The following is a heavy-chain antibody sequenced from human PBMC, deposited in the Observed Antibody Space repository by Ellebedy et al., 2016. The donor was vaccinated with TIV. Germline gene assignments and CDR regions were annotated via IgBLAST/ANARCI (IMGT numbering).Heavy chain of an antibody. CDR2: IYSGGST. CDR3: ARTGDSSGWGVDY. Sequence: PGGSLRLSCAASGFTVSSNYMSWVRQAPGKGLEWVSVIYSGGSTYYADSVKGRFTISRDNSKNTLYLQMNSLRAEDTAVYYCARTGDSSGWGVDYWGQGTLVIVSS. CDR1: GFTVSSNY. V-gene: IGHV3-66*01. J-gene: IGHJ4*02. D-gene: IGHD3-22*01.